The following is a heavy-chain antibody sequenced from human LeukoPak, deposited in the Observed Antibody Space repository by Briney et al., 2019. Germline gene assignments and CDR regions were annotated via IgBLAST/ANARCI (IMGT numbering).Heavy chain of an antibody. CDR2: ISRTGNSI. CDR1: GFTLSSYE. J-gene: IGHJ4*02. CDR3: ARGPYSSNWYVDY. V-gene: IGHV3-48*03. D-gene: IGHD6-13*01. Sequence: PGGSLRLSCAASGFTLSSYEMNWVRLAPGKGLEWISYISRTGNSISYADSVKGRFTISRDSAKNSLYLQMNRLRAEDTAVYYCARGPYSSNWYVDYWGQGTLVTVAS.